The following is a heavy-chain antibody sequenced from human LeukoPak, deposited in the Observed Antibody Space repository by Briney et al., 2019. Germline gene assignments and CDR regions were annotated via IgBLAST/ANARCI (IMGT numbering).Heavy chain of an antibody. CDR3: ARDRITMVRGVTYGMDV. D-gene: IGHD3-10*01. CDR2: ISSSSSYI. CDR1: GFTFSSYS. J-gene: IGHJ6*02. V-gene: IGHV3-21*01. Sequence: GGSLRLSCAASGFTFSSYSMNWVRQAPGKGLEWVSSISSSSSYIYYAGSVKGRFTISRDNAKNSLYLQMNSLRAEDTAVYYCARDRITMVRGVTYGMDVWGQGTTVTVSS.